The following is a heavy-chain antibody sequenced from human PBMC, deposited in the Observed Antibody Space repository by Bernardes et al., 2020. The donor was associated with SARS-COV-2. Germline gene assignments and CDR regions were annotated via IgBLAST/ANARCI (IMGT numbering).Heavy chain of an antibody. CDR3: ARGHGVLQIYDSSGYNWFGP. V-gene: IGHV4-34*01. Sequence: SETLSLTCAVYGASFSTYYWSWIRQPPGKGLEWIGEINHSGSTNYNPSLKSRVTISVDTSRNQFSLKLSSVTAADTAVYYCARGHGVLQIYDSSGYNWFGPWGQGTLVTVSS. CDR1: GASFSTYY. J-gene: IGHJ5*02. CDR2: INHSGST. D-gene: IGHD3-22*01.